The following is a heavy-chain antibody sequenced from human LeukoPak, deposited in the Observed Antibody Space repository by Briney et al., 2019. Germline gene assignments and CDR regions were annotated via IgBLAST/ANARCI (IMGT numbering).Heavy chain of an antibody. V-gene: IGHV1-18*01. CDR1: GYTFTSYG. D-gene: IGHD4/OR15-4a*01. CDR3: AGVSGATPRGFDY. CDR2: ISAYNGNT. Sequence: ASVKVSCKASGYTFTSYGISWVRQAPGQGLEWMGWISAYNGNTNYAQKLQGRVTITADESTSTAYMELSSLRSEDTAVYYCAGVSGATPRGFDYWGQGTLVTVSS. J-gene: IGHJ4*02.